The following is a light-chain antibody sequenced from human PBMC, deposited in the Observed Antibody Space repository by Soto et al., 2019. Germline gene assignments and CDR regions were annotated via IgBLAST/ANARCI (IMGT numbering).Light chain of an antibody. CDR2: AAS. Sequence: EIVMTQSPATLSVSPGERATLYCRASQRISSNLAWYQQKPGQAPRILIFAASSRATGIPDRFSGSGSGTDFTLTISRLETEDFAVYDCQQYGSSTITFGQGTRLEIK. V-gene: IGKV3-20*01. CDR1: QRISSN. J-gene: IGKJ5*01. CDR3: QQYGSSTIT.